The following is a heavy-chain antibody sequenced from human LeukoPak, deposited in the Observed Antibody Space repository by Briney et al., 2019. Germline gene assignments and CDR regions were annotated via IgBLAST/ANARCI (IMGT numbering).Heavy chain of an antibody. Sequence: PGGSLRLSCAASGFTFSSYRMHWVRQAPGKGLVWVSRISSDGSSTSYADSVKGRFTISRDTPMNTLYLQMNSLRAEDTAVYFCARGYSYGYRIDYWGQGTLVTVSS. CDR2: ISSDGSST. CDR3: ARGYSYGYRIDY. V-gene: IGHV3-74*01. J-gene: IGHJ4*02. CDR1: GFTFSSYR. D-gene: IGHD5-18*01.